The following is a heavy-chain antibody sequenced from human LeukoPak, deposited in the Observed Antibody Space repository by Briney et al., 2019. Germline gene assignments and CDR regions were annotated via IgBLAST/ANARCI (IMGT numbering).Heavy chain of an antibody. D-gene: IGHD2-2*02. Sequence: SETLSLTCTVSGGSISSGGYYWSWIRQHPGKGPEWIGYIHYSGSTYYNPSLKSRVTISVDTSKNHFSLKVSSVTAADTAVYYCARSRKNDCSSTSCYTDYWGQGTLVTVSS. CDR3: ARSRKNDCSSTSCYTDY. V-gene: IGHV4-39*02. CDR2: IHYSGST. CDR1: GGSISSGGYY. J-gene: IGHJ4*02.